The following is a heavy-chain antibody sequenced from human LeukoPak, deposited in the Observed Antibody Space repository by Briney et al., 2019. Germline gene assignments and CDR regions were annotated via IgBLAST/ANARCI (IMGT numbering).Heavy chain of an antibody. V-gene: IGHV3-74*01. D-gene: IGHD3-10*01. Sequence: PGGSLRLSCAASGFTFSSYWMHWVRQAPGKGLVWVSRINSDGSSTSYADSVKGRFTISRDNAKNTLYLQMNSLRAEDTAVYYCARDFGWFGELYGMDVWGQGTTVTVSS. CDR3: ARDFGWFGELYGMDV. J-gene: IGHJ6*02. CDR1: GFTFSSYW. CDR2: INSDGSST.